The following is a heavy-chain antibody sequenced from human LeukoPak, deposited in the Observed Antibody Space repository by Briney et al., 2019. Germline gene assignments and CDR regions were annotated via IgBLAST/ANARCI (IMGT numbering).Heavy chain of an antibody. D-gene: IGHD6-13*01. V-gene: IGHV3-7*01. CDR3: VRDRRSSSWYRYYFDY. CDR1: GFTFRSFW. CDR2: IKQDGNEK. J-gene: IGHJ4*02. Sequence: GGSLRLSCAASGFTFRSFWMSWVRQAPGKGLEWVANIKQDGNEKYYVDSVKGRFTISRDNAKNSLYLQMNSLRAEDTAVYYGVRDRRSSSWYRYYFDYWGQGTLVTVSS.